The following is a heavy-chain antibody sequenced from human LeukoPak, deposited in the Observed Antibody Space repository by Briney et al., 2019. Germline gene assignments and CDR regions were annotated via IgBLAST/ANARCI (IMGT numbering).Heavy chain of an antibody. V-gene: IGHV4-39*01. Sequence: ASETLSLTCTVSGGSISSSSYYWGWLRQPPGKGLEWIGSIYYSGSTYYNPSPKSRVTIFVDTSKNQFSLKLSSVTAADTAVYYCARHYNGFLGSPKPYDYWGQGTLVTVSS. J-gene: IGHJ4*02. CDR2: IYYSGST. CDR3: ARHYNGFLGSPKPYDY. CDR1: GGSISSSSYY. D-gene: IGHD3-10*01.